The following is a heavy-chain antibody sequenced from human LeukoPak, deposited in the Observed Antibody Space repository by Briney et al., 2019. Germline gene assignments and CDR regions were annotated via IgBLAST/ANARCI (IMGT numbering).Heavy chain of an antibody. V-gene: IGHV3-64*01. J-gene: IGHJ4*02. CDR3: ARGTGTVDY. D-gene: IGHD1-1*01. CDR1: GFTFNTYT. Sequence: GGSLSLSCAASGFTFNTYTVHWVRQAPGKGLEYVSAISSNGGSTYYANSEKGRFTISRDNSKNTLYLQMGSLRAEDMAVYYCARGTGTVDYWGQGTLVTVSS. CDR2: ISSNGGST.